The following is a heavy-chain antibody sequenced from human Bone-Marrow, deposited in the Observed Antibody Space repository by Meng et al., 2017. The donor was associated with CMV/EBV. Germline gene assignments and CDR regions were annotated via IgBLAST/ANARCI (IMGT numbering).Heavy chain of an antibody. D-gene: IGHD2-8*01. CDR1: GGSFSGYY. V-gene: IGHV4-34*01. CDR2: INHSVST. J-gene: IGHJ4*02. CDR3: ARGRMVYARNQFSPQYYFDY. Sequence: SETLSLTCAVYGGSFSGYYWSWIRQPPGKGLEWIGEINHSVSTNYNPSLKSRVPISVDTSKNQFSLKLSSVTAADSAVYYCARGRMVYARNQFSPQYYFDYWAQGTLVTVSS.